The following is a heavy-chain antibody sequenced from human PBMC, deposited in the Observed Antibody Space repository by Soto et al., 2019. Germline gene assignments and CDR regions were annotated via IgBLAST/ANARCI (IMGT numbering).Heavy chain of an antibody. CDR2: INAGNGNT. D-gene: IGHD4-17*01. J-gene: IGHJ5*02. CDR3: ARVEVPHTVTYWPGAYKRGPNWFDP. V-gene: IGHV1-3*01. CDR1: GYTFTSYA. Sequence: QVQLVQSGAEVKKPGASVKVSCKASGYTFTSYAMHWVRQAPGQRLEWMGWINAGNGNTKYSQKFQGRVTITRDTSASTAYMELSSLRSEDTAVYYCARVEVPHTVTYWPGAYKRGPNWFDPWGQGTLVTVSS.